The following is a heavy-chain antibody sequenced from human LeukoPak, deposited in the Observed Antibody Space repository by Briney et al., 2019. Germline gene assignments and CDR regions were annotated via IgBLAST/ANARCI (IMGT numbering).Heavy chain of an antibody. V-gene: IGHV4-4*07. Sequence: SETLSLTCTVSGGSISSYYWSWIRQSAGKGLEWIGRIYTSGSTNYNPSLKSRVTMSVDTSKNQFSLKLSSVTAADTAVYYCARDHSYYDFWSGYSDYWGQGTLVTVSS. J-gene: IGHJ4*02. CDR1: GGSISSYY. CDR2: IYTSGST. D-gene: IGHD3-3*01. CDR3: ARDHSYYDFWSGYSDY.